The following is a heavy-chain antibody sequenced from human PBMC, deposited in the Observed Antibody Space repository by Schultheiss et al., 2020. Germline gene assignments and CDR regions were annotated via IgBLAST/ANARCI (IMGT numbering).Heavy chain of an antibody. CDR1: GGTFSSYT. CDR2: IIPILGIA. Sequence: SVKVSCKASGGTFSSYTISWVRQAPGQGLEWMGRIIPILGIANYAQKFQGRVTITADESTSTAYMELSSLRSEDTAVYYCAKVPFADMGYYYGMDVWGQGTTVNVSS. V-gene: IGHV1-69*02. D-gene: IGHD5-18*01. CDR3: AKVPFADMGYYYGMDV. J-gene: IGHJ6*02.